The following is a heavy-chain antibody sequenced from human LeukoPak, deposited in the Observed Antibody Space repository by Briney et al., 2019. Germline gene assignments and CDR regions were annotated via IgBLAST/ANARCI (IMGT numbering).Heavy chain of an antibody. CDR2: IYYSGST. J-gene: IGHJ4*02. V-gene: IGHV4-39*02. Sequence: SETLSLTCTVSGGSISSSVSQWGWIRQPPGKGLEWIGSIYYSGSTYYNPSLKSRVTMSVDTSKNHFSLNMSSVTAADTAVYYCARVGASSGFDHWGQGTLVTVSS. CDR3: ARVGASSGFDH. CDR1: GGSISSSVSQ. D-gene: IGHD3-22*01.